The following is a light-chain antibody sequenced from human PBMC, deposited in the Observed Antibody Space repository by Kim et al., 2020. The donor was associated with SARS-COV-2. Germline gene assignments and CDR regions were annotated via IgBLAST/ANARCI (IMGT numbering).Light chain of an antibody. Sequence: EIVMTQSPATLSVSPGERATLSCRASQSISTKLAWYQQKPGQAPRLLIDGASTRATGIPVRFSGRGSGTEFTLTISGLQSEDFAVYYCQQYSNWPPVTFGGGTKLEI. CDR2: GAS. CDR1: QSISTK. J-gene: IGKJ4*01. CDR3: QQYSNWPPVT. V-gene: IGKV3-15*01.